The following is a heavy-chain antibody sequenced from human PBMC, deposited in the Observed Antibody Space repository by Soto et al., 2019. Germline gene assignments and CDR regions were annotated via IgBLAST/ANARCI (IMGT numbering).Heavy chain of an antibody. V-gene: IGHV1-69*12. J-gene: IGHJ5*02. CDR1: GGTFSSYA. CDR2: IIPIFGTA. Sequence: QVQLVQSGAEVKKPGSSVKVSCKASGGTFSSYAISWVRQAPGQGLEWMGGIIPIFGTANYAQKFQGRVTITADESTSTAYTELSSLRSEDTAVYYCARREVLGDNDILTGRWFDPWGQGTLVTVSS. D-gene: IGHD3-9*01. CDR3: ARREVLGDNDILTGRWFDP.